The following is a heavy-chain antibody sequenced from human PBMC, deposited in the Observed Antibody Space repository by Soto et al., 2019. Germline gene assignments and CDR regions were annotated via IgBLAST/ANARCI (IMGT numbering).Heavy chain of an antibody. CDR2: INPSGGST. CDR3: ARDGLASFYDSSGEGFDY. CDR1: GYTCTSYY. D-gene: IGHD3-22*01. V-gene: IGHV1-46*03. J-gene: IGHJ4*01. Sequence: ASLKVSCHASGYTCTSYYMHWVLQAPGHGLEWMGIINPSGGSTSYAQKFQGRVTMTRDTSTSTVYMELSSLRSEDTAVYYCARDGLASFYDSSGEGFDYWGQGTLFTVSS.